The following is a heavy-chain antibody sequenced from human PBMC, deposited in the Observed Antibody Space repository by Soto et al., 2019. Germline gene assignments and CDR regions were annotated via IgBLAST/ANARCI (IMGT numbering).Heavy chain of an antibody. D-gene: IGHD1-26*01. Sequence: SRPTLVNPTQTLTLTCTFSRFSLSTSGMCVSWIRQPPGKALEWLSLIDWDDDKYYSTSLNTRPAISKHTSKNQVVITMTNMDAVDTATYFSPWVLHSSPYCLDYWGQGTTVTVSS. V-gene: IGHV2-70*12. CDR1: RFSLSTSGMC. CDR2: IDWDDDK. J-gene: IGHJ4*02. CDR3: PWVLHSSPYCLDY.